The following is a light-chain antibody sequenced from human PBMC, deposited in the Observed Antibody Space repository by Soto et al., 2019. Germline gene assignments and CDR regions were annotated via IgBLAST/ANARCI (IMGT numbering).Light chain of an antibody. CDR2: DAS. J-gene: IGKJ2*01. CDR1: QSISSW. CDR3: QQYNSYSGT. V-gene: IGKV1-5*01. Sequence: DIQMTQSPSTLSASVGDRVTITCRASQSISSWLAWYQQKPGKAPKLLIYDASILQSGVPSRFSGSGSGTEFTLTISSLQPDDFVTYYCQQYNSYSGTFGQGTKLEI.